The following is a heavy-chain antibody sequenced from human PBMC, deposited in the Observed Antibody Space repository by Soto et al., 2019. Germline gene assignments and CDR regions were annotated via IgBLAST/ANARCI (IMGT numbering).Heavy chain of an antibody. V-gene: IGHV2-5*02. CDR1: GFSLSTSGVG. D-gene: IGHD3-3*01. CDR3: AHSHYDPAGGNCFDP. J-gene: IGHJ5*02. Sequence: QITLKESGPTLVKPTQTLTLTCTFSGFSLSTSGVGVGWIRQPPGKALEWLGLIYWDDDKRYSPSLKSRLTITKDTSKNQVVLTMTNMDPVDTATYYCAHSHYDPAGGNCFDPWGQGTLVTVSS. CDR2: IYWDDDK.